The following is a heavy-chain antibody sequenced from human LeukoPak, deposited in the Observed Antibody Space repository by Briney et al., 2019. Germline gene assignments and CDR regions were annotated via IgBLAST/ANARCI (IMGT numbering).Heavy chain of an antibody. Sequence: SETLSLXCTVSGGSISSYYWSWIRQPAGKGLEWIGRIYTSGSTNYNPSLKSRVTMSVDTSKNQFSLKLSSVTAADTAVYYCARDIGYCSSTSCYIWGQGTLVTVSS. CDR2: IYTSGST. CDR1: GGSISSYY. CDR3: ARDIGYCSSTSCYI. V-gene: IGHV4-4*07. J-gene: IGHJ4*02. D-gene: IGHD2-2*02.